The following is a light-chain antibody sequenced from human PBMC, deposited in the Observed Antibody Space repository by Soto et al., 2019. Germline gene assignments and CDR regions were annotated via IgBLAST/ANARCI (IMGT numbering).Light chain of an antibody. CDR1: QSVGSD. J-gene: IGKJ1*01. CDR3: HQRQSWPRT. Sequence: ELVMTQSPATLSVSPGGRATLSCRASQSVGSDLAWYQQKPGQAPRLLIYDASTRATGVPARFSGSGSGADFTLTITSLQSEDFAVYYCHQRQSWPRTFGQGTKVDIK. V-gene: IGKV3-15*01. CDR2: DAS.